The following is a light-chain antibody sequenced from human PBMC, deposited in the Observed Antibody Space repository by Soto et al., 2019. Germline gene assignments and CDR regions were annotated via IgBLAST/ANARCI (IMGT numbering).Light chain of an antibody. CDR1: QSVSSSF. CDR3: QQYGRSPDLFT. V-gene: IGKV3-20*01. J-gene: IGKJ3*01. CDR2: GAS. Sequence: ENVLTQSPGTLSLSPGDRATLSCRASQSVSSSFLAWYQQKPGQAPRLLIYGASNRASGIPDRFSGSGSATDFTLTITRLEPGDFAVYYCQQYGRSPDLFTFGPGTKVEIK.